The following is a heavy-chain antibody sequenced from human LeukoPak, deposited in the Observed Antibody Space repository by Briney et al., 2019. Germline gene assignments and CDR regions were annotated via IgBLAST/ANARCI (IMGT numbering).Heavy chain of an antibody. CDR1: GVSFSGYH. CDR3: ARAGAAYCGGDCYYRDDAFDL. Sequence: SETLSLTCAVYGVSFSGYHWSWIRLPPGKGLEWIGEINQSGSTNYSPPLKSRVTISGDTSKTQFSLKLTSVTAAATAVYYCARAGAAYCGGDCYYRDDAFDLWGQGTVVAVSS. CDR2: INQSGST. J-gene: IGHJ3*01. D-gene: IGHD2-21*02. V-gene: IGHV4-34*01.